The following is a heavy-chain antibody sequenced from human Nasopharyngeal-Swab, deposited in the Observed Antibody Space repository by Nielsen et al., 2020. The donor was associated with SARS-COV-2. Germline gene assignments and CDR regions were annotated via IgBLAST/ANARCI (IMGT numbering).Heavy chain of an antibody. V-gene: IGHV4-34*01. CDR3: ARGRIGGVIGNWFDP. J-gene: IGHJ5*02. CDR2: INHSGSI. D-gene: IGHD3-16*02. Sequence: WIRQPPGKGLEWIGEINHSGSINYNPSLKSRVTISVDTSKNQFSLKLSAVTAADTAVYYCARGRIGGVIGNWFDPWGQGTLVTVSS.